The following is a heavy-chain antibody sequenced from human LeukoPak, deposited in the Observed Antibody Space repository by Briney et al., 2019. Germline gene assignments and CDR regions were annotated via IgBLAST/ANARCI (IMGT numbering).Heavy chain of an antibody. Sequence: GGSLRLSCAASGFTFSSYAMSWVRQAPGKGLEWVSTISGSGGSTYYADSVKGRFTISRDNSKNTLYLQMNSLRAEDTAVYYCAKRGDGYFYYFDYWGQGTLVTVSS. D-gene: IGHD5-24*01. J-gene: IGHJ4*02. V-gene: IGHV3-23*01. CDR1: GFTFSSYA. CDR3: AKRGDGYFYYFDY. CDR2: ISGSGGST.